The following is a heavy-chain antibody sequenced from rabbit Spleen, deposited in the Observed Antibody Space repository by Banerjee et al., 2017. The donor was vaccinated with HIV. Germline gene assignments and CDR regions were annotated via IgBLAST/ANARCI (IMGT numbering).Heavy chain of an antibody. CDR1: GVSFSSTDW. V-gene: IGHV1S40*01. CDR3: ARTYDHRNAFAFDL. D-gene: IGHD3-1*01. J-gene: IGHJ2*01. Sequence: QSLEESGGDLVKPGASLTLTCTASGVSFSSTDWICWVRQAPGKGLEWIACIDTGSSGFTYYATWAKGRFTVSKTSSTTVTLQMTSLTAADTATYLCARTYDHRNAFAFDLWGQGTLVTVS. CDR2: IDTGSSGFT.